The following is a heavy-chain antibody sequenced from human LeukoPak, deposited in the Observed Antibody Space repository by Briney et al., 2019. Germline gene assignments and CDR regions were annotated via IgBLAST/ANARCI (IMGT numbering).Heavy chain of an antibody. Sequence: GGSLRLSCAASGLTFRSYAMSWVRQASGKGLEWVSAISSGGDKTYYADSVKGRFTISRDNSKNTLYLQMNSLRTEDTAVYYCAKGPGSVSGWYWYYWGQGTLVTVSS. CDR3: AKGPGSVSGWYWYY. J-gene: IGHJ4*02. CDR2: ISSGGDKT. CDR1: GLTFRSYA. D-gene: IGHD6-19*01. V-gene: IGHV3-23*01.